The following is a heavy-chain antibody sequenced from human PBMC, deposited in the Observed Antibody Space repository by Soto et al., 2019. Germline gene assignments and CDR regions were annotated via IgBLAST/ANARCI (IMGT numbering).Heavy chain of an antibody. J-gene: IGHJ4*02. D-gene: IGHD6-19*01. Sequence: EVQLLESGGGLVKPGESLRLSCAASGFTLSSYAMSWVRQAPGKGLEWVSAVSGNGGSANYADSVKGRFTISRDNSKNTVYLQMHSLRAEDTAVYYCAKGYSSGWYDYFDYWGQGTLVTVSS. CDR2: VSGNGGSA. CDR1: GFTLSSYA. CDR3: AKGYSSGWYDYFDY. V-gene: IGHV3-23*01.